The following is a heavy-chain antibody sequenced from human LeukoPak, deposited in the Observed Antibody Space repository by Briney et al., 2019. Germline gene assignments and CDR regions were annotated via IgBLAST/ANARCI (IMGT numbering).Heavy chain of an antibody. Sequence: PSETLSLTCTVSGGSISSDYWSWIRQPPGKGLEWIGEINHSGSTNYNPSLKSRVTISLDTSKNHFSLRLTSVTAADTAVYYCARRDFWSGYYNYWGQGTLVTVSS. D-gene: IGHD3-3*01. V-gene: IGHV4-34*01. CDR3: ARRDFWSGYYNY. CDR2: INHSGST. J-gene: IGHJ4*02. CDR1: GGSISSDY.